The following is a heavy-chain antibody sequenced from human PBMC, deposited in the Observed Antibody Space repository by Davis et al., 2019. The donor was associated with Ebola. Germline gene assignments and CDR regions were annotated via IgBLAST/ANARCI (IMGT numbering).Heavy chain of an antibody. Sequence: GESLKISCAASGFSFSTFWMHWVRQAPGKGLVWVSAINSDASTTNYADSVKGRFTISRDNAKNTLYLQMNRLRAEDTAVYYCATPSSIAVADPFDYWGQGTLVTVSS. CDR1: GFSFSTFW. CDR2: INSDASTT. V-gene: IGHV3-74*01. J-gene: IGHJ4*02. D-gene: IGHD6-19*01. CDR3: ATPSSIAVADPFDY.